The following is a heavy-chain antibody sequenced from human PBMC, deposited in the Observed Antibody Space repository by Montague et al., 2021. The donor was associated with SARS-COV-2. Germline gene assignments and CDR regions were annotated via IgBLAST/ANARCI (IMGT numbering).Heavy chain of an antibody. Sequence: VKPTQTLTLTCTFSGFSLSTSGMCVSWIRQPPGKALEWLALIDWDDDKYYSTSLKTRLTISKDTSKNQVVLTVTNMDPVDTATYYCARSFSIFGVVIIPAYFDYWGQGTLVTVSS. CDR2: IDWDDDK. CDR3: ARSFSIFGVVIIPAYFDY. CDR1: GFSLSTSGMC. V-gene: IGHV2-70*01. D-gene: IGHD3-3*01. J-gene: IGHJ4*02.